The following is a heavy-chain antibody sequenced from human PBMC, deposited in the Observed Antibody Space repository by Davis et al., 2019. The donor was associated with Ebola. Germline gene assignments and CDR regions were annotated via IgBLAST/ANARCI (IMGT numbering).Heavy chain of an antibody. J-gene: IGHJ3*02. Sequence: GESLKISCQDSGNSFTSYWIGWVRQMPGKGLEWMGIIYTGDSDPRYSPSFRGQVTISADKSTKTAFLQWSSLKASDTGIYYCASLRRTITGMDDSFDIWGQGTMVTVSS. CDR2: IYTGDSDP. CDR1: GNSFTSYW. CDR3: ASLRRTITGMDDSFDI. V-gene: IGHV5-51*01. D-gene: IGHD7-27*01.